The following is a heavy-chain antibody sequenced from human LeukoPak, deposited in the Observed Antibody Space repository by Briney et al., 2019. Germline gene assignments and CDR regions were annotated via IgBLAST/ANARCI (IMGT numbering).Heavy chain of an antibody. Sequence: ASVKVSCKASGYTFTTYYMHWVRQAPGQGLEWMGWINPNSGGTNYAQKFQGRVTMTRDTSISTAYMELSRLRSDDTAVYYCARGGGSGYYYPPFYWGQGTLVTVSS. CDR1: GYTFTTYY. V-gene: IGHV1-2*02. CDR3: ARGGGSGYYYPPFY. J-gene: IGHJ4*02. D-gene: IGHD3-22*01. CDR2: INPNSGGT.